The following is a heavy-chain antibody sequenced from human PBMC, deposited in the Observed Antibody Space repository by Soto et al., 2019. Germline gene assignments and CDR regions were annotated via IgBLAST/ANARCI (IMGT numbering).Heavy chain of an antibody. CDR3: ASTLYGMDV. J-gene: IGHJ6*02. CDR2: IYHSGST. CDR1: GGSISSGGYS. Sequence: SETLSLTCAVSGGSISSGGYSWSWIRQPPGKGLEWIGYIYHSGSTYYNPSLKSRVTISVDRSKNQFSLKLSSVTAADTAVYYCASTLYGMDVWGQGTTVTVSS. V-gene: IGHV4-30-2*01.